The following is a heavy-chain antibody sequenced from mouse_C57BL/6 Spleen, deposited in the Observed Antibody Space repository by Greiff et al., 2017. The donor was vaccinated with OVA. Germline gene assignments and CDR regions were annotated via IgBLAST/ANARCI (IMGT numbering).Heavy chain of an antibody. CDR1: GYTFTSYW. Sequence: QVHVKQPGAELVKPGASVKLSCKASGYTFTSYWMQWVKQRPGQGLEWIGEIDPSDSSTNYNQKFKGKATLTVDTSSSTAYMQLSSLTSEDSAVYYCARSSKRGAMGDWGQGTSVTVSS. J-gene: IGHJ4*01. V-gene: IGHV1-50*01. CDR3: ARSSKRGAMGD. CDR2: IDPSDSST.